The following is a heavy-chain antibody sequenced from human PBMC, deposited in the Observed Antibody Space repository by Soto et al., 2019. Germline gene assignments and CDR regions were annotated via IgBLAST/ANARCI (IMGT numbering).Heavy chain of an antibody. V-gene: IGHV4-30-4*01. CDR2: IYYSGNT. J-gene: IGHJ4*02. CDR3: AREGGESSDGLYYFDS. Sequence: SETLSLTCTVSGGSTSSDNYWSWIRQPPGKGLEWIGHIYYSGNTDYNPSLKSRLAISIDTSKNQFSLRLSSVTAADTAVYFCAREGGESSDGLYYFDSWGQGSLVTVSS. D-gene: IGHD3-16*01. CDR1: GGSTSSDNY.